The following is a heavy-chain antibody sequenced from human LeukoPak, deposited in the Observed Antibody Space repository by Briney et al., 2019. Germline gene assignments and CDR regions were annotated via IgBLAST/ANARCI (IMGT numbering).Heavy chain of an antibody. CDR3: ARERGGQDWDFDL. Sequence: GGSLRLSCAASGFNLRNYDMDWVRQVPGKGLEWVAVIWDDGTNKYYAESVKGRFTISRDDSKKMLYLQMNSLKDEDTAAYYCARERGGQDWDFDLWGRGTLVTVSS. CDR2: IWDDGTNK. D-gene: IGHD3-10*01. J-gene: IGHJ2*01. CDR1: GFNLRNYD. V-gene: IGHV3-33*01.